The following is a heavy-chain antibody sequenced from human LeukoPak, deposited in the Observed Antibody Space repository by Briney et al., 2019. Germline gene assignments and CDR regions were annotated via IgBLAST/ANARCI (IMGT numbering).Heavy chain of an antibody. CDR1: GDSVSSNSAA. J-gene: IGHJ4*02. CDR2: TYYRSKWYN. V-gene: IGHV6-1*01. D-gene: IGHD6-13*01. Sequence: SQTLSLTCAISGDSVSSNSAAWNWIRQSPSRGLEWLGRTYYRSKWYNDYAVSVKSRITINPDTSKNQFSLQLNSVTPEDTAVYYCARGGVSSWPGWEFYFDSGAREPWSPSPQ. CDR3: ARGGVSSWPGWEFYFDS.